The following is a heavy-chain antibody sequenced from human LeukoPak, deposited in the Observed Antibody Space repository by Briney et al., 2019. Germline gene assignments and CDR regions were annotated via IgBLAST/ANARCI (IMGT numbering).Heavy chain of an antibody. CDR1: GFIFGTYW. CDR3: ARAPIYGGRYCDP. V-gene: IGHV3-7*04. CDR2: MTRDGGEL. Sequence: GRSLRLSCAASGFIFGTYWVSCVREAAGKGGEGWAAMTRDGGELNYVGSVKGRFTISRDDAMNSLYLHLNSQRAEDTAVYFCARAPIYGGRYCDPWGQGTLVSVFS. D-gene: IGHD4-23*01. J-gene: IGHJ5*02.